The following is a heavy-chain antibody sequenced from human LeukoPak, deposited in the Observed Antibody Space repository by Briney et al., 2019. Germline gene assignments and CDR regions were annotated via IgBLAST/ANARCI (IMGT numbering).Heavy chain of an antibody. V-gene: IGHV3-48*04. CDR1: GFTFSSYS. D-gene: IGHD6-19*01. CDR2: ISSSSSTI. Sequence: GGSLRLSCAASGFTFSSYSMNWVRQAPGKGLEWVSYISSSSSTIYYADSVKGRFTISRDNAKNSLYLQMNSLRAEDTAVYYCARAPPYNSGWYSDNWGQGTLVTVSS. J-gene: IGHJ4*02. CDR3: ARAPPYNSGWYSDN.